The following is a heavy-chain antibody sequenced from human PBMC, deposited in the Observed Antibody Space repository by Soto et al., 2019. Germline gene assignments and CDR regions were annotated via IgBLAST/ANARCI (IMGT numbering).Heavy chain of an antibody. Sequence: GGSLRLSCAASGFTFSSYAMSWVRQAPGKGLEWVSAISGSGGSTYYADSVKGRFTISRDNSKNTLYLQMNSLRAEDTAVYYCAKGGSYYYYYGMDVWGQGTMVTVS. CDR3: AKGGSYYYYYGMDV. D-gene: IGHD1-26*01. CDR2: ISGSGGST. J-gene: IGHJ6*02. CDR1: GFTFSSYA. V-gene: IGHV3-23*01.